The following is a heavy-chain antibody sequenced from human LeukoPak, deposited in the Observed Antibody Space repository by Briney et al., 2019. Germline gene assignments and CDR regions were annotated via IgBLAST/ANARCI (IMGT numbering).Heavy chain of an antibody. CDR1: GSTFRSHT. D-gene: IGHD1-26*01. Sequence: GGSLRLSCAASGSTFRSHTMNWVRQAPGKGLEWISYISNTGSVIYYADSVKGRFTISRDNAKNSLYLQMNSLRAEDTAVYYCAREGSEDEGAYYFDYWGQGTLVTVSS. V-gene: IGHV3-48*04. J-gene: IGHJ4*02. CDR2: ISNTGSVI. CDR3: AREGSEDEGAYYFDY.